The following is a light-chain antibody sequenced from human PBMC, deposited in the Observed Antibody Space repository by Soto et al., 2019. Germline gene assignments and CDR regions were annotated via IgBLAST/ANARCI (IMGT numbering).Light chain of an antibody. CDR1: SSDFGLYDY. Sequence: QSALTQPASVSGTPGQSITIYCTGTSSDFGLYDYVSWSQQHPGKAPQLMIYAVSNRPSGVSNRFSASKSGNTASLFISGLQAEDEADYYCSSYTSDSSYVFGSGTKVTVL. J-gene: IGLJ1*01. CDR3: SSYTSDSSYV. CDR2: AVS. V-gene: IGLV2-14*01.